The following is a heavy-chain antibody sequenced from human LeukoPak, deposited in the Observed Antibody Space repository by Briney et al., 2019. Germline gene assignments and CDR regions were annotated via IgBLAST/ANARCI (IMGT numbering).Heavy chain of an antibody. J-gene: IGHJ4*02. V-gene: IGHV4-4*07. D-gene: IGHD3-22*01. CDR1: GGSISSYY. CDR2: IYTSGST. Sequence: SETLSLTCTVSGGSISSYYWSWIRQPAGKGLEWIGRIYTSGSTNYNPSLKSRVTMSVDTSKNQFSLKLSSVTAADTAVYYCARSGSGYYYDSSGYYSMFPFDYWGQGTLVTVSS. CDR3: ARSGSGYYYDSSGYYSMFPFDY.